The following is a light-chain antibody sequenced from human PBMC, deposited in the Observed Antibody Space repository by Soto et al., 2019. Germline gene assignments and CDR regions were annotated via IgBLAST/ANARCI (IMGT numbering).Light chain of an antibody. V-gene: IGKV3-15*01. J-gene: IGKJ1*01. Sequence: EIVMPQSPATLSVSAGERPTLSCRASQSVSSNLAWYQQKPGQAPRLLIYGASTRATGIPARFSGSGSGTEFTLTISSLQSEDFAVYYCQQYNNWPRTFGQGTKVDIK. CDR2: GAS. CDR1: QSVSSN. CDR3: QQYNNWPRT.